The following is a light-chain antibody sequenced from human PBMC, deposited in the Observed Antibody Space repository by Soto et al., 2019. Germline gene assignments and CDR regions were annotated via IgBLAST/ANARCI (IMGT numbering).Light chain of an antibody. CDR1: ESLVQSDGIAY. V-gene: IGKV2-30*02. CDR3: MQGKHSPIT. J-gene: IGKJ5*01. Sequence: MSPSPRSRPVTLGQPASISCSSKESLVQSDGIAYFSWFQQRPGRSPRRLIYKASNRDSGVPARFSGSGSGTDFALTISRVQAEDVAAYYCMQGKHSPITFGQGTRLEIK. CDR2: KAS.